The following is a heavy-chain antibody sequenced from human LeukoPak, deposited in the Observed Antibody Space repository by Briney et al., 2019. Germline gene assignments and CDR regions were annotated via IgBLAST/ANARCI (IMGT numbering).Heavy chain of an antibody. D-gene: IGHD6-6*01. J-gene: IGHJ4*02. CDR2: IYYSGST. V-gene: IGHV4-39*01. Sequence: PSETLSLTCTVSGGSISSSSYYWGWIRQPPGKGLEWIGSIYYSGSTYYNPSLKSRVTISVDTSKNQFSLKLSSATAADTAVYYCAGYSSSSGNFDCWGQGTLVTVSS. CDR3: AGYSSSSGNFDC. CDR1: GGSISSSSYY.